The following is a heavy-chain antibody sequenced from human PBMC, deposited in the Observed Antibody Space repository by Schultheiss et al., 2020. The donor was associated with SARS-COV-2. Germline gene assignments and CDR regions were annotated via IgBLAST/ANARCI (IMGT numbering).Heavy chain of an antibody. V-gene: IGHV4-4*02. D-gene: IGHD4-11*01. CDR1: GGSISSSNW. CDR3: ARHANSNYGGYFDY. J-gene: IGHJ4*02. CDR2: INHSGST. Sequence: SETLSLTCTVSGGSISSSNWWSWVRQPPGKGLEWIGEINHSGSTNYNPSLKSRVTISVDTSKNQFSLKLSSVTAADTAVYYCARHANSNYGGYFDYWDQGTLVTVSS.